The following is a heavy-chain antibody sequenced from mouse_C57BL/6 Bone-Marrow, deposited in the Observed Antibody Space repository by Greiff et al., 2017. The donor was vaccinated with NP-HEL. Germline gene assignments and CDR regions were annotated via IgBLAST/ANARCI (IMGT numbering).Heavy chain of an antibody. V-gene: IGHV5-12*01. Sequence: EVKVEESGGGLVQPGGSLKLSCAASGFTFSDYYMYWVRQTPEKRLEWVAYISNGGGSTYYPDTVKGRFTISRDNAKNTLYLQMSRLKSEDTAMYYCARRDDGYFSRFAYWGQGTLVTVSA. CDR2: ISNGGGST. J-gene: IGHJ3*01. CDR3: ARRDDGYFSRFAY. D-gene: IGHD2-3*01. CDR1: GFTFSDYY.